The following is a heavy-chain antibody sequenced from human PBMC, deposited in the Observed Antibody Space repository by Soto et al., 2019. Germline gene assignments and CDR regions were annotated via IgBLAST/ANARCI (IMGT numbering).Heavy chain of an antibody. CDR1: GYDFTAYD. Sequence: ASVKVSCKASGYDFTAYDINWVRQASGQGLEWMGWMNPINGAAGSARRFQGRISMTRNTATGTAYLELTSMRHDDSAVYYCGGGPSPGAASDCTPYYYSFGVWGQRTTVTASS. V-gene: IGHV1-8*02. CDR3: GGGPSPGAASDCTPYYYSFGV. J-gene: IGHJ6*03. CDR2: MNPINGAA. D-gene: IGHD6-13*01.